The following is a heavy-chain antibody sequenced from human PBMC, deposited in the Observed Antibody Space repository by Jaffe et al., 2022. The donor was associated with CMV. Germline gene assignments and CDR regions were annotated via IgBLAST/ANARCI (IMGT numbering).Heavy chain of an antibody. CDR2: ISGSGGST. CDR3: AKGPKYYYDSSGYYSSGYFDL. J-gene: IGHJ2*01. CDR1: GFTFSSYA. D-gene: IGHD3-22*01. V-gene: IGHV3-23*04. Sequence: EVQLVESGGGLVQPGGSLRLSCAASGFTFSSYAMSWVRQAPGKGLEWVSAISGSGGSTYYADSVKGRFTISRDNSKNTLYLQMNSLRAEDTAVYYCAKGPKYYYDSSGYYSSGYFDLWGRGTLVTVSS.